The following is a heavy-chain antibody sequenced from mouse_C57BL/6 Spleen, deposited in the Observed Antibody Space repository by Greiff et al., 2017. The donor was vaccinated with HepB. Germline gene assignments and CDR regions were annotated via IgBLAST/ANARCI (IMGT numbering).Heavy chain of an antibody. V-gene: IGHV1-55*01. CDR3: ARGGYYGNYLDY. CDR1: GYTFTSYW. J-gene: IGHJ2*01. Sequence: VQLQQPGAELVKPGASVKMSCKASGYTFTSYWITWVKQRPGQGLEWIGDIYPGSGSTNYNEKFKSKATLTVDTSSSTAYMQLSSLTSEDSAVSYCARGGYYGNYLDYWGQGTTLTVSS. D-gene: IGHD2-1*01. CDR2: IYPGSGST.